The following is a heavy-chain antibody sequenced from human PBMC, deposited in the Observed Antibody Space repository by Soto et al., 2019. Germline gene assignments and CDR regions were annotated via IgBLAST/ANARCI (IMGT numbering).Heavy chain of an antibody. CDR2: INPNSGGT. CDR3: ARALSSIAARPDYYYGMDV. Sequence: ASVKVSCKASGYTFTGYYMHWVRQAPGQGLEWMGWINPNSGGTNYAQKFQGWVTMTRDTSISTAYMELSRLRSDDTAVYYCARALSSIAARPDYYYGMDVWGQGTTVTVSS. CDR1: GYTFTGYY. J-gene: IGHJ6*02. V-gene: IGHV1-2*04. D-gene: IGHD6-6*01.